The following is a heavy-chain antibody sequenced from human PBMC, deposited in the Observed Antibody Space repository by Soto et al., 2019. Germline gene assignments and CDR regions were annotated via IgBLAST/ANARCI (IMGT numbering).Heavy chain of an antibody. Sequence: SVKVSCKASGGTFSSYAISWVRQAPGQGLEWMGGIIPIFGTANYAQKFQGRVTITADKSTSTAYMELSSLRSEDTAVYYCARDQDCSGGSCYDSGWFDPWGQGTLVTVSS. CDR1: GGTFSSYA. J-gene: IGHJ5*02. CDR2: IIPIFGTA. CDR3: ARDQDCSGGSCYDSGWFDP. D-gene: IGHD2-15*01. V-gene: IGHV1-69*06.